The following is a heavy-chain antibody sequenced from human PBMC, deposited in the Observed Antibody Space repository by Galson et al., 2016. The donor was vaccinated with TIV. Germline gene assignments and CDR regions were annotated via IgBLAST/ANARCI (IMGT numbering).Heavy chain of an antibody. CDR1: GFIVDDNY. CDR3: ARDRYYDARGYYYYYYGMDE. J-gene: IGHJ6*02. V-gene: IGHV3-53*01. Sequence: SLRLSCAASGFIVDDNYMTWIRQAPGKGLEWVSVIYGDGRTYYTDSVRGRFTISRDSSKNTLYLQMNSLRAEDTAVYYCARDRYYDARGYYYYYYGMDEWGQGTMVTVSS. CDR2: IYGDGRT. D-gene: IGHD3-22*01.